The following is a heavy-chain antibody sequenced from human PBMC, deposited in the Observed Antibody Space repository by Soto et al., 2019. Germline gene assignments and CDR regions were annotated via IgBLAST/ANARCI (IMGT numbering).Heavy chain of an antibody. V-gene: IGHV3-30-3*01. J-gene: IGHJ5*02. CDR3: ARPKELYSSSWVNWFDP. D-gene: IGHD6-6*01. CDR1: GCTFIIYA. CDR2: ISYDGSNK. Sequence: PLGGLRLSCADSGCTFIIYAMHWVRQAPGKGLEWVAVISYDGSNKYYADSVKGRFTISRDNSKNTLYLQMNSLRAEDTAVYYCARPKELYSSSWVNWFDPWGQGTLVTVSS.